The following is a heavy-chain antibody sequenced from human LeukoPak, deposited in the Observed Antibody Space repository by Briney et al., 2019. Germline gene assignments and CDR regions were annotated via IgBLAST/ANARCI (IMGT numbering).Heavy chain of an antibody. Sequence: GGSLRLSCSAAGFTFSSHGLSWVRQAPGKGLEWVSSISGSGDNTYHADSVKGRFTISRDNSKKTLYLQMNSLRAEDTAVYYCAKATDIIAVSQYFDYWGQGTLVTVS. V-gene: IGHV3-23*01. D-gene: IGHD6-13*01. CDR2: ISGSGDNT. CDR3: AKATDIIAVSQYFDY. CDR1: GFTFSSHG. J-gene: IGHJ4*02.